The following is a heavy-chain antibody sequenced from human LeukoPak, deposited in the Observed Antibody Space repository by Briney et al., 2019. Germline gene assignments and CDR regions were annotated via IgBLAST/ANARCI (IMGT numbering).Heavy chain of an antibody. V-gene: IGHV4-34*01. CDR2: INHSGST. CDR3: ARNIPYYDFWSGTKDAFDI. J-gene: IGHJ3*02. CDR1: GGSFSGYY. D-gene: IGHD3-3*01. Sequence: SETLSLTCAVYGGSFSGYYWSWIRQPPGKGLEWIGEINHSGSTNHNPCLKSRVTISVDTSKNQFSLKLRSVTAADTAVSYCARNIPYYDFWSGTKDAFDIWGQGTMVTVSS.